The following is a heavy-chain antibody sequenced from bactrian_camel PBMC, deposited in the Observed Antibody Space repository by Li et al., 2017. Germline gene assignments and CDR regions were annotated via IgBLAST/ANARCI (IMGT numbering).Heavy chain of an antibody. Sequence: HVQLVESGGGEVQPGGSLRLSCESTARTYRTYCVGWNRHAPGKEREGVAAIDSDGTPSYADSVQGRFTISLDNAKNTLYLQMDNLKPEDTAMYYCAAGVPNQGGSCLYGYWGQGTQVTVS. CDR3: AAGVPNQGGSCLYGY. CDR1: ARTYRTYC. V-gene: IGHV3S53*01. J-gene: IGHJ6*01. CDR2: IDSDGTP. D-gene: IGHD6*01.